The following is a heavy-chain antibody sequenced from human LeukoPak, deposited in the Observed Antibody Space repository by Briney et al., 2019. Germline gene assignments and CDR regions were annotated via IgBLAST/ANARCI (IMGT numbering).Heavy chain of an antibody. CDR1: GGSISSSSYS. CDR2: IYYTGST. J-gene: IGHJ3*02. CDR3: ARHARPMVRGVLGRLRAFDI. Sequence: PSEALSLTCTVPGGSISSSSYSWGWIRQPPVKGLEWSGSIYYTGSTCYNPSLKRRLTIFVDTSKHQFSLKQSSGTDDDKHVYYCARHARPMVRGVLGRLRAFDIWGQGTMVTVSS. V-gene: IGHV4-39*01. D-gene: IGHD3-10*01.